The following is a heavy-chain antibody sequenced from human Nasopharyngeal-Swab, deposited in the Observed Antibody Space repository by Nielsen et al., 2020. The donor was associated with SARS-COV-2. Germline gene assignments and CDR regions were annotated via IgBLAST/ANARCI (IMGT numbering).Heavy chain of an antibody. CDR3: VPVDYGDY. D-gene: IGHD4-17*01. CDR1: GGTFGTYT. CDR2: IIPLFEKT. V-gene: IGHV1-69*05. J-gene: IGHJ4*02. Sequence: SVKVSCKAPGGTFGTYTISWVRHAPGQGLEWLGGIIPLFEKTDYAQRFQGRVTITRDTSASTAYMELSSLRPEDTAVYYCVPVDYGDYWGQGTQVTVSS.